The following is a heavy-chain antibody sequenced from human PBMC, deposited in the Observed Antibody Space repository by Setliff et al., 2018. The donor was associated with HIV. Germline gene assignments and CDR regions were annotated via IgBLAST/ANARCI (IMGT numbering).Heavy chain of an antibody. V-gene: IGHV5-51*01. CDR2: IFPADSDT. Sequence: PGESLKISCRGFGYSFGDYWIGWVRQKPGKGLEWMGIIFPADSDTRVSPSFQGQVSISADRSIDTAYLHWSSLKASDTAMYFCATYAEGAPTNWFDPWGQGTLVTVSS. J-gene: IGHJ5*02. CDR3: ATYAEGAPTNWFDP. D-gene: IGHD3-16*01. CDR1: GYSFGDYW.